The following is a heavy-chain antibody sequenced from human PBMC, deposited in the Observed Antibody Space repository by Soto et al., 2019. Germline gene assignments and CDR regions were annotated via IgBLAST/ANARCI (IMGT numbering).Heavy chain of an antibody. CDR2: IIPIFGTA. CDR3: ARADQGYCISTSCRNWFDP. J-gene: IGHJ5*02. D-gene: IGHD2-2*01. Sequence: SVKVSCKASGGTFSSYASSWVRQAPGQGLEWMGGIIPIFGTANYAQKFQGRVTITADESTSTAYMELSSLRSEDTAVYYCARADQGYCISTSCRNWFDPWGQGTLVTVSS. V-gene: IGHV1-69*13. CDR1: GGTFSSYA.